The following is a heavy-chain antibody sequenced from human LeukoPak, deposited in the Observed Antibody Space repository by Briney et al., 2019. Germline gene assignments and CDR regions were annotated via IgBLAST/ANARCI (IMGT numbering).Heavy chain of an antibody. CDR1: GFTFRSYE. Sequence: GGSLRLSCAASGFTFRSYEMNWVRQAPGKGLEWVSAISGSGGSTYYADSVKGRFTISRDNSKNTLYLQMNSLRAEDTAVYYCAKAITMIVVATGAFDIWGQGTMVTVSS. J-gene: IGHJ3*02. V-gene: IGHV3-23*01. D-gene: IGHD3-22*01. CDR3: AKAITMIVVATGAFDI. CDR2: ISGSGGST.